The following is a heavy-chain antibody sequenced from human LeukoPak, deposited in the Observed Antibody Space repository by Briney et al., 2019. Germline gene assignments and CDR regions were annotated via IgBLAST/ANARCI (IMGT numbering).Heavy chain of an antibody. J-gene: IGHJ4*02. V-gene: IGHV4-59*01. CDR2: IYYSGST. D-gene: IGHD3-22*01. Sequence: SETLSLTCTVSGGSISSYYWSWIRQPPGKGLEWIGYIYYSGSTNYNPSLRSRVTISVDTSKNQFSLRLSSVTAADTAVYYCARISGGYYDRAFDCWGQGTPVTVSS. CDR1: GGSISSYY. CDR3: ARISGGYYDRAFDC.